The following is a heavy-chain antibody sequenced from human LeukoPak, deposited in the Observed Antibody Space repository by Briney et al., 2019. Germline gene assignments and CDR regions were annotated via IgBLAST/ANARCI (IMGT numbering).Heavy chain of an antibody. D-gene: IGHD3/OR15-3a*01. CDR2: MNPNSDST. CDR3: AKALDIPSTLNDPFDI. Sequence: ASVKVSCKASGCTFSSYDINWVRQASGQGLEWMGWMNPNSDSTGYSQKFQGRLTFTWNKSINTAYMELSSLGSEDTAVYYCAKALDIPSTLNDPFDIWGQGTMVTVSS. CDR1: GCTFSSYD. V-gene: IGHV1-8*03. J-gene: IGHJ3*02.